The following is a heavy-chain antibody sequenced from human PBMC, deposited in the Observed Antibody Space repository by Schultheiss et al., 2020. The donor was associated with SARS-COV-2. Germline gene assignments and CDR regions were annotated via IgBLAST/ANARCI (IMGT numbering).Heavy chain of an antibody. CDR3: ARVDGPPDY. CDR2: IYYSGST. D-gene: IGHD4-17*01. Sequence: SETLSLTCTVSGGSISSYYWSWIRQPPGKGLEWIGYIYYSGSTNYNPSLKSRVTITVDKSKNQFSLKLSSVTAADTAVYYCARVDGPPDYWGQGTLVTVSS. J-gene: IGHJ4*02. V-gene: IGHV4-59*12. CDR1: GGSISSYY.